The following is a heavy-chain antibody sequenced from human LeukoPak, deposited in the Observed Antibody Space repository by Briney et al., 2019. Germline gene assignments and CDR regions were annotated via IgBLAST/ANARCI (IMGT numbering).Heavy chain of an antibody. V-gene: IGHV1-46*01. Sequence: ASVKVSCKASGYTFTSYYMHWVRQAPGQGLEWMGIINPSGGSTSYAQKFQGRVTITRNTSISTAYMELSSLRSEDTAVYYCARVDTAMAAFRNWGQGTLVTVSS. CDR2: INPSGGST. D-gene: IGHD5-18*01. J-gene: IGHJ4*02. CDR1: GYTFTSYY. CDR3: ARVDTAMAAFRN.